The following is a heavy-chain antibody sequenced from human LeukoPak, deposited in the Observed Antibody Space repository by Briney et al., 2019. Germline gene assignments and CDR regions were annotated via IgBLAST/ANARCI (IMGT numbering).Heavy chain of an antibody. CDR2: IYAGGSP. CDR3: ARGPLITGITD. D-gene: IGHD1-7*01. V-gene: IGHV3-53*01. CDR1: GFTVSNNY. Sequence: GGSLRLSCAASGFTVSNNYMSWVRQAAGKGLEWVSVIYAGGSPYFADSVKGRFPISRDDSKNTLYLQMTSLRVEDTAVYHCARGPLITGITDWGQGTLVSVSS. J-gene: IGHJ4*01.